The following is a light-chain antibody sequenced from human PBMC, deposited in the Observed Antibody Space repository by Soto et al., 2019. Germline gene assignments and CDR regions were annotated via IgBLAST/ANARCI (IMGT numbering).Light chain of an antibody. CDR1: SSDVGGYNY. Sequence: QSALTQPASVSGSPGQSITISCTGTSSDVGGYNYVSWYQQHPGKTPKLIIYEVTHRPSGVSSRFYGSSSGNTASLTISGLQAEDEADYYCKSRTTRNTLVFGGGTKLTLL. CDR3: KSRTTRNTLV. J-gene: IGLJ3*02. CDR2: EVT. V-gene: IGLV2-14*01.